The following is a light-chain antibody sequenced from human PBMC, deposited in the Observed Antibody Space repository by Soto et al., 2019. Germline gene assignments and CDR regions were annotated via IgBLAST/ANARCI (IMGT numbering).Light chain of an antibody. J-gene: IGLJ2*01. V-gene: IGLV2-23*01. CDR2: EGT. CDR1: SSDVGSYNL. CDR3: AAWDDRQNGPV. Sequence: QSALTQPASVSGSPGQSITISCTGTSSDVGSYNLVSWYQQYPGEAPKLLIYEGTKRPSGVSDRFSGSNSGNTASLTISGLQAEDEADYYCAAWDDRQNGPVFGGGTKLTVL.